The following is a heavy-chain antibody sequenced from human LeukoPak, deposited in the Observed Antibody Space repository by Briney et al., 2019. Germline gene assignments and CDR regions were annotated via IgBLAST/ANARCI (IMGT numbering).Heavy chain of an antibody. J-gene: IGHJ3*02. CDR3: ARARGVGDAFDI. CDR1: GFTFSSYW. D-gene: IGHD1-26*01. V-gene: IGHV3-74*01. Sequence: GGSLRLSCAASGFTFSSYWMHWVRQAPGKGLVWVSRINSDGSSTYYADSVKGRFTISRDNSKNTLYLQMNSLRAEDTAVYYCARARGVGDAFDIWGQGTLVTVSS. CDR2: INSDGSST.